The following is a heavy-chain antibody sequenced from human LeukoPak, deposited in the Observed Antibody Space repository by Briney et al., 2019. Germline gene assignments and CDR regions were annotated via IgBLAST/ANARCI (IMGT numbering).Heavy chain of an antibody. Sequence: PSETLSLTCTVSGGSISSYYWSWIRQPAGKGLEWIGRIYTSGSTNYNPSLKSRVTMSVDTSKNQFSLKLSSVTAADTAVYYCARDRREYSSSWTHHYYYYYMDVWGKGTTVTVSS. CDR1: GGSISSYY. CDR2: IYTSGST. V-gene: IGHV4-4*07. D-gene: IGHD6-13*01. CDR3: ARDRREYSSSWTHHYYYYYMDV. J-gene: IGHJ6*03.